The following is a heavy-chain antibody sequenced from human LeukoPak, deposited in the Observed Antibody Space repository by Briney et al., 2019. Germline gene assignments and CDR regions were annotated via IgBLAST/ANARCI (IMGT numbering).Heavy chain of an antibody. CDR1: GGTFSSYA. CDR3: ARGTLDGIQLWLPFDY. J-gene: IGHJ4*02. V-gene: IGHV1-69*13. Sequence: SVKVSCKASGGTFSSYAISWVRQAPGQGLEWMGGIIPIFGTANYAQKFQGRVTITADESTSTAYMELSSLRSEDTAVYYCARGTLDGIQLWLPFDYWGQGTLVTVSS. CDR2: IIPIFGTA. D-gene: IGHD5-18*01.